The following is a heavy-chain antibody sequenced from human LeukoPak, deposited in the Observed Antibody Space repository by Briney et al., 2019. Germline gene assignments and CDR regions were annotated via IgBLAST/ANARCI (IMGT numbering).Heavy chain of an antibody. CDR1: GFTFSSYG. CDR3: AKGETNYDFWSGYYPPFGY. D-gene: IGHD3-3*01. Sequence: GGSLRLSCAASGFTFSSYGMHWVRQAPGKGLEWVAVIWYDGSNKYYADSVKGRFTISRDNSKNTLYLQMNSLRAEDTAVYYCAKGETNYDFWSGYYPPFGYWGQGTLVTVSS. V-gene: IGHV3-33*06. J-gene: IGHJ4*02. CDR2: IWYDGSNK.